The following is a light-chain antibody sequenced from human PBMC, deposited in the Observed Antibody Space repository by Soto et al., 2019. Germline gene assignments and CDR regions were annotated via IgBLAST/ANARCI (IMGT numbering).Light chain of an antibody. CDR2: GAS. V-gene: IGKV3-20*01. CDR3: QQYGSSQWT. Sequence: EIVLTQSPDTLSLSPGERATLSCRASQSVDNGYLAWYQQKPGQAPRLLIYGASSRATGIPGRFGGSGAGTDFTLTVSRLEPEDFAVYYCQQYGSSQWTFGQGTKVEIK. J-gene: IGKJ1*01. CDR1: QSVDNGY.